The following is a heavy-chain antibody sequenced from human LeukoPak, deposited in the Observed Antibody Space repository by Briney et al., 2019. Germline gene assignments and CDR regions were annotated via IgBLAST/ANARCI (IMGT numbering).Heavy chain of an antibody. CDR3: AKDGSVGASPPNFDY. V-gene: IGHV3-23*01. Sequence: GGSLRLSCAASGFTFSSYWMSWVRQAPGKGLEWVSAIGGSGGSTYYADSVKGRFTISRDNSKNTLYLQMNSLRAEDTAVYYCAKDGSVGASPPNFDYWGQGTLVTVSS. D-gene: IGHD1-26*01. CDR1: GFTFSSYW. J-gene: IGHJ4*02. CDR2: IGGSGGST.